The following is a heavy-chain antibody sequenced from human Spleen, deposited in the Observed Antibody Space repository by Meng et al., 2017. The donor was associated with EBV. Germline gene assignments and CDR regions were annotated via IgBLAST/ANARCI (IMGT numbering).Heavy chain of an antibody. CDR3: ATAHCSGGGCPGGP. Sequence: QAQSQESVPGLLTTSGTLTFHSSVSCDSFDSINGWNWGRQPPGKGLEWIGEIYHSGHTNYNPSLRSRVIMSVDKSKNQFSLDLTSVTAADTAIYYCATAHCSGGGCPGGPWGQGTLVTVSS. V-gene: IGHV4-4*02. CDR2: IYHSGHT. J-gene: IGHJ5*02. CDR1: CDSFDSING. D-gene: IGHD2-15*01.